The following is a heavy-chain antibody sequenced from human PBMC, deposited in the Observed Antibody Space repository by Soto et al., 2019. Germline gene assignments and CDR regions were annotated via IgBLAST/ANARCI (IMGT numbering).Heavy chain of an antibody. J-gene: IGHJ6*04. D-gene: IGHD2-15*01. CDR1: GYTFTNAW. Sequence: EVQLVESGGGLVKPGGFLRLSCAASGYTFTNAWMSWVRQAPGKGLEWVGRIKSNPDGGTPDYAAPVNGRFTISRDDSTNTLYLQMNSLENEDTVVYYCNTCSRGHCYGSMDAWGKGTAVTVST. CDR2: IKSNPDGGTP. V-gene: IGHV3-15*01. CDR3: NTCSRGHCYGSMDA.